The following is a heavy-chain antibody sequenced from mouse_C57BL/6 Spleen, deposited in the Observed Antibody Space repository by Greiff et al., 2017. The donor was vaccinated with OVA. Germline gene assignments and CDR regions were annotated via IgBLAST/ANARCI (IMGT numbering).Heavy chain of an antibody. J-gene: IGHJ4*01. CDR2: ISSGSSTI. V-gene: IGHV5-17*01. Sequence: EVKLVESGGGLVKPGGSLKLSCAASGFTFSDYGMHWVRQAPEKGLEWVAYISSGSSTIYYADTVKGRFTISRDNAKNTLFLQMTSLRSEDTAVYYCARDGSSYVGYAMDYWGQGTSVTVSS. CDR3: ARDGSSYVGYAMDY. D-gene: IGHD1-1*01. CDR1: GFTFSDYG.